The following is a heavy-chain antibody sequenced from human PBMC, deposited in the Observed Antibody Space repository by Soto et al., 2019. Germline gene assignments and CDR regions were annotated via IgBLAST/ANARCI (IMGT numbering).Heavy chain of an antibody. V-gene: IGHV2-5*02. Sequence: SGPTLVNPTQTLTLTCTFSGFSRITSGLGVGWIRRPPGKALEWLAFIYWDDDKRYSPSLKTRLTITKDTSRDQVVLILTHIDPADTASYYCAHRAWLQGNWEGGYFDLWGIGNLVTVYS. CDR1: GFSRITSGLG. CDR3: AHRAWLQGNWEGGYFDL. D-gene: IGHD1-26*01. J-gene: IGHJ4*01. CDR2: IYWDDDK.